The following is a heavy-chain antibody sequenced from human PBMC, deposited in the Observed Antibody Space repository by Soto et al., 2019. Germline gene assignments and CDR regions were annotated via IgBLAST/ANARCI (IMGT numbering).Heavy chain of an antibody. CDR1: GGSISSSNW. J-gene: IGHJ5*02. CDR3: ARGAIVVVPAAMYWFDP. V-gene: IGHV4-4*02. CDR2: IYHSGST. D-gene: IGHD2-2*01. Sequence: QVQLQESGPGLVKPSGTLSLTCAVSGGSISSSNWWSWVRQPPGKGLEWIGEIYHSGSTNYNPSLKSRVTISVDTSKNQFSLTLSSVTAADTAVYYCARGAIVVVPAAMYWFDPWGQGTLVTVSS.